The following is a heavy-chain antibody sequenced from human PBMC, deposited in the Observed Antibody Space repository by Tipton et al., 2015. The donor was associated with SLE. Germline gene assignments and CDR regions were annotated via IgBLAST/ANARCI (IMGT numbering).Heavy chain of an antibody. D-gene: IGHD7-27*01. CDR2: INHSGST. J-gene: IGHJ4*02. CDR3: ARDPLGY. V-gene: IGHV4-34*01. Sequence: TLSLTCAVYGGSFSGYYWSWIRQPPGKGLEWIGEINHSGSTNYNPSLKSRVTISGDMSKNQFSLKLSSVTAADTAVYYCARDPLGYWGQGTLVTVSS. CDR1: GGSFSGYY.